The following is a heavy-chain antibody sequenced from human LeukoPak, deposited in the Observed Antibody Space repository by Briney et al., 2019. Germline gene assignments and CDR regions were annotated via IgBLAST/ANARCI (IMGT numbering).Heavy chain of an antibody. J-gene: IGHJ4*02. V-gene: IGHV3-15*01. Sequence: PGGSLRLSCAASGFTFSSYGMHWVRQAPGKGLEWVGRIKSKTDGGTTDYAAPVKGRFTISRDDSKNTLYLQMNSLKTEDTAVYYCTTVLGGSGKLPDYWGQGTLVTVSS. CDR3: TTVLGGSGKLPDY. D-gene: IGHD3-10*01. CDR1: GFTFSSYG. CDR2: IKSKTDGGTT.